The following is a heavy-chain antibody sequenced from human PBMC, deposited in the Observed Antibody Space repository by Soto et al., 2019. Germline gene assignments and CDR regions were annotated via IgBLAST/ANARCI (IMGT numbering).Heavy chain of an antibody. CDR2: INHSGST. J-gene: IGHJ4*02. CDR1: GGSFGGYY. D-gene: IGHD1-26*01. CDR3: ARLGGSFDFDY. Sequence: PSETLSLTCAVYGGSFGGYYGSWIRQPPGKGLEWIGEINHSGSTNYNPSLKSRVTISVDTSKNQFSLKLSSVTAADTAVYYCARLGGSFDFDYWGQGTLVTVSS. V-gene: IGHV4-34*01.